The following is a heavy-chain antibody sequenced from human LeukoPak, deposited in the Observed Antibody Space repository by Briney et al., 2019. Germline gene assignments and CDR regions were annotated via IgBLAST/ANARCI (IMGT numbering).Heavy chain of an antibody. CDR1: GGSISRYY. CDR2: IYYSGST. V-gene: IGHV4-59*01. Sequence: SETLSLTCTVSGGSISRYYWSWIRQPPGKGLEWIGYIYYSGSTNYNPSLKSRVTISIDTSKNQFSLKLSSVTAADTAVYYCARALEYDFWSGYSKGAFDIWGQGTMVTVSS. J-gene: IGHJ3*02. CDR3: ARALEYDFWSGYSKGAFDI. D-gene: IGHD3-3*01.